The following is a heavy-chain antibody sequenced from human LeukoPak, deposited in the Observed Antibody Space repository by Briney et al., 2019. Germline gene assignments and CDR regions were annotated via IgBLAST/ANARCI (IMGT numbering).Heavy chain of an antibody. CDR2: IAYDGSNK. D-gene: IGHD2-2*01. CDR3: ANSMSSTRFDDAFDL. V-gene: IGHV3-30*18. CDR1: GFTFSSLV. Sequence: PGTSLRLSCAASGFTFSSLVMHWVRQAPGKGLEWVALIAYDGSNKYYADSVKGRFTISRDNSKNTLYLQINTLRAEDTSLYYCANSMSSTRFDDAFDLWGQGTMVTVSS. J-gene: IGHJ3*01.